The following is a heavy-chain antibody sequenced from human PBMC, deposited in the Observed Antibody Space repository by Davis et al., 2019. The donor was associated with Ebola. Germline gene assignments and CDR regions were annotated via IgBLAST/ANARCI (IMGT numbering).Heavy chain of an antibody. V-gene: IGHV3-21*01. CDR3: ARASVASGYYYGMDV. Sequence: GESLKISCAASGFSFSSYGMNWVRQAPGKGLEWVSSISSSNGYIYYGDSVKGRFTISRDNAKNSVYLQMNSLRAEDTAVYYCARASVASGYYYGMDVWGQGTTVTVSS. D-gene: IGHD6-19*01. CDR2: ISSSNGYI. J-gene: IGHJ6*02. CDR1: GFSFSSYG.